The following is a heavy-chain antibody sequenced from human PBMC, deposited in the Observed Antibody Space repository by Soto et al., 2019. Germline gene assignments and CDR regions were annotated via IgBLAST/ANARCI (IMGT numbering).Heavy chain of an antibody. J-gene: IGHJ3*02. D-gene: IGHD2-15*01. Sequence: PSETLSLTCAVYGGSFSGYYWSWIRQPPGKGLEWIGEINHTGGTYYNPSLKSRVTISVDTSNNQFSLRLNSVTAADTALYFCARTWLAGGTPADAFDIWGQGTMVTVSS. CDR2: INHTGGT. CDR1: GGSFSGYY. CDR3: ARTWLAGGTPADAFDI. V-gene: IGHV4-34*01.